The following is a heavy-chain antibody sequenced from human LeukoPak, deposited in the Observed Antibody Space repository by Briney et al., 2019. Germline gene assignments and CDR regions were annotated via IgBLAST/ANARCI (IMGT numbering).Heavy chain of an antibody. V-gene: IGHV3-74*01. D-gene: IGHD2/OR15-2a*01. CDR1: GLTFHNTW. CDR2: IISDGITT. CDR3: AADGEYAFLV. Sequence: GGSLRLPCAASGLTFHNTWMHWIRQAPGKGLVWVSRIISDGITTTYADSVKGRFTISRDNAKNTLYLQMNSLRADETAVYYCAADGEYAFLVWGQGTMVTVSS. J-gene: IGHJ3*01.